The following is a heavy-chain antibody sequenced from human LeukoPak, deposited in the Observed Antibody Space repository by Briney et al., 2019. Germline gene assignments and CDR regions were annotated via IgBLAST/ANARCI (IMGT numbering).Heavy chain of an antibody. CDR1: GYTFTGYY. CDR3: ARDTYCSGGSCYSYYYYYGMDV. V-gene: IGHV1-2*04. Sequence: GASVKVSCKATGYTFTGYYMHWVRQAPGQGPEWMGWINPNSGGTNYAQKFQGWVTMTRDTSISTAYMELRSLRSDDTAVYYCARDTYCSGGSCYSYYYYYGMDVWGQGTTVTVSS. J-gene: IGHJ6*02. D-gene: IGHD2-15*01. CDR2: INPNSGGT.